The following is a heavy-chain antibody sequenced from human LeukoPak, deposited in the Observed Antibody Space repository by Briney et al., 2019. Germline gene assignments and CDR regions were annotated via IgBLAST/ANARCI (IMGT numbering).Heavy chain of an antibody. V-gene: IGHV3-72*01. CDR1: GFTLSDYY. Sequence: GGSLRLSCEASGFTLSDYYMEWVRQAPGKGLEWVGRSRNKDKSYTTDYAASVKGRFTISRDDSKNSLYLQMNSLKSEDTAVYYTRDAFADYWGQGTLVTVSS. CDR3: RDAFADY. J-gene: IGHJ4*02. CDR2: SRNKDKSYTT. D-gene: IGHD5-24*01.